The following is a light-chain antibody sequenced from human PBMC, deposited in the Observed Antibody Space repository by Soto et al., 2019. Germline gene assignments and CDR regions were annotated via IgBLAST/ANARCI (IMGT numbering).Light chain of an antibody. CDR1: QWLLQSNGYYF. CDR2: VGS. Sequence: DIVITQTPLSLPTTPVDPTSISCRSGQWLLQSNGYYFVDWYLQKPGQSPQLLIYVGSNRASGVPDRFSGSGSGTDFTLKISRVEADDVGVYYCMQALQTPSFGGGTKVDIK. J-gene: IGKJ4*01. V-gene: IGKV2-28*01. CDR3: MQALQTPS.